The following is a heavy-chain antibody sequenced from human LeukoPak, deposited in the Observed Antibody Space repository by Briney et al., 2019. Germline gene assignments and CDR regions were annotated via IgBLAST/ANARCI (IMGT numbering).Heavy chain of an antibody. D-gene: IGHD5-18*01. CDR2: IYYSGST. CDR3: AREYSYGYFDY. CDR1: GGSISSYY. J-gene: IGHJ4*02. Sequence: KSSETLSLTCTVSGGSISSYYWSWIRQPPGKGLEWIGYIYYSGSTNYNPSLKSRVTISVDTSKNQFSLKLSSVTAADTAVYYCAREYSYGYFDYWGQGTLVTVSS. V-gene: IGHV4-59*01.